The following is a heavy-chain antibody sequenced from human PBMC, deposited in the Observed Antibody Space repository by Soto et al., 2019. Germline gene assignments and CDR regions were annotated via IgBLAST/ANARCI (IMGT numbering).Heavy chain of an antibody. CDR3: ARSTTVVTPIDY. V-gene: IGHV1-69*13. CDR1: GGTFSSYA. Sequence: SVKVSCKASGGTFSSYAISWVRQAPGQGLEWMGGIIPIFGTANYAQKFQGRVTITADESTSTAYMELSSLRSEDTAVYYCARSTTVVTPIDYWGQGTLVTVSS. J-gene: IGHJ4*02. CDR2: IIPIFGTA. D-gene: IGHD4-17*01.